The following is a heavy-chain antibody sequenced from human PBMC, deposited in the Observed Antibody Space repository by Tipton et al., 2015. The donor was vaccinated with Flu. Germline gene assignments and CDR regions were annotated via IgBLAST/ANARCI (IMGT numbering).Heavy chain of an antibody. CDR1: GFTFSSYG. CDR3: ARIMESRDFWSGYYYYFDY. J-gene: IGHJ4*02. D-gene: IGHD3-3*01. CDR2: ISYDGSNK. Sequence: AVSGFTFSSYGMHWVRQAPGKGLEWVAVISYDGSNKYYADSVKGRFTISRDNSKNTLYLQMNSLRAEDTAVYYCARIMESRDFWSGYYYYFDYWGQGTLVTVSS. V-gene: IGHV3-30*03.